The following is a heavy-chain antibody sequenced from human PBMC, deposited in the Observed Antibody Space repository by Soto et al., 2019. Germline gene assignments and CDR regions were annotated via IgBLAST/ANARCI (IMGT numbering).Heavy chain of an antibody. D-gene: IGHD5-12*01. V-gene: IGHV4-38-2*02. CDR1: GCSISSGYY. Sequence: PSETLSLTCAVSGCSISSGYYWGWIRQSPGKGLEWIGSIYHSGNTYYNPSLKSRVTISVDTSKNQFSLKLNSVTAADTAVYYCAREFNTGYGEYWGQGALVTVSS. CDR3: AREFNTGYGEY. J-gene: IGHJ4*02. CDR2: IYHSGNT.